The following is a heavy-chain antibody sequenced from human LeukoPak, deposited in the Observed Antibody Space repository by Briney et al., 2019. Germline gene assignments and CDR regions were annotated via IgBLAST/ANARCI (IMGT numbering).Heavy chain of an antibody. CDR3: ARDRTAYDYIWGSYRHFDY. CDR2: IIPIFGTA. D-gene: IGHD3-16*02. J-gene: IGHJ4*02. CDR1: GGTFSSYA. V-gene: IGHV1-69*13. Sequence: ASVKVSCKASGGTFSSYAISWVRQAPGQGLEWIGGIIPIFGTANYAQKFQGRVTITADESTSTAYMELSSLRPEDTAVYYCARDRTAYDYIWGSYRHFDYWGQGTLVTVSS.